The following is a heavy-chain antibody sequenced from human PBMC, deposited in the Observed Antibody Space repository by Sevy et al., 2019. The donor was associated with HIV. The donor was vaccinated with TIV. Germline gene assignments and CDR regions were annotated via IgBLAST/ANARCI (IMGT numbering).Heavy chain of an antibody. CDR1: GFTFSSYS. Sequence: GGSLRLSCAASGFTFSSYSMNWVRQAPGKGLEWVSYISSSSSTIYYADSVKGRFTISRDNAKNSRYLQMNGLRAEDTAVYYCARGRIAVAVLWGQGTLVTVSS. CDR3: ARGRIAVAVL. D-gene: IGHD6-19*01. J-gene: IGHJ4*02. CDR2: ISSSSSTI. V-gene: IGHV3-48*01.